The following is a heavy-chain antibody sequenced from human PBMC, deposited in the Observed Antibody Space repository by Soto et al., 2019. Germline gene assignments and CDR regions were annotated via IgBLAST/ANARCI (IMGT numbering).Heavy chain of an antibody. CDR2: IYWDDDK. Sequence: QITLKESGPTLVKPTQTLTLTCTFSGFSLSTSGVGVGWIRQPPGKALEWLALIYWDDDKRYSPSLKSRLTTTKDTSKNQVVLTMTNMDPVDTATYYCAHSPGGYCSGGSCYSAQTKEFDYWGQGTLVTVSS. D-gene: IGHD2-15*01. J-gene: IGHJ4*02. V-gene: IGHV2-5*02. CDR1: GFSLSTSGVG. CDR3: AHSPGGYCSGGSCYSAQTKEFDY.